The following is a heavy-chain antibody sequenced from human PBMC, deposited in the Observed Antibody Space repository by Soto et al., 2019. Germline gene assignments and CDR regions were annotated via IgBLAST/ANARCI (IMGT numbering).Heavy chain of an antibody. CDR1: GYTFTSYY. CDR2: INPSGGST. D-gene: IGHD2-15*01. CDR3: AREDIVVALADRLNAFDI. Sequence: ASVKVSCKASGYTFTSYYMHWVRQAPGQGLEWMGIINPSGGSTSYAQKFQGRVTMTRDTSTSTVYMELSSLRSEDTAVYYCAREDIVVALADRLNAFDISGHGTMLTVSS. V-gene: IGHV1-46*03. J-gene: IGHJ3*02.